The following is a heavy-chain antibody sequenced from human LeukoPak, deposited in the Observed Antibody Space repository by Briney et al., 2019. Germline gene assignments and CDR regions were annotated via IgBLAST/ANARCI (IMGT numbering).Heavy chain of an antibody. CDR1: GFTFNNFQ. CDR3: ARDGTTDRYNWFDS. D-gene: IGHD1-7*01. Sequence: GGSLRLSCVASGFTFNNFQMNWVRQAPGKGLEWVAYIDRSGGTAYYADSVKRRFTISRDNAKNSLYLQMDSLTGEDTAVYYCARDGTTDRYNWFDSWGQGTLVTVSS. V-gene: IGHV3-48*03. CDR2: IDRSGGTA. J-gene: IGHJ5*01.